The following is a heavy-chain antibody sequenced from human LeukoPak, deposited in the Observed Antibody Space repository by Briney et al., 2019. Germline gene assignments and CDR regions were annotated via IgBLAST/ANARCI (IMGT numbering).Heavy chain of an antibody. J-gene: IGHJ4*02. CDR2: IYYSGSA. D-gene: IGHD3-3*01. CDR3: AGTIYDFWSGYSLFDY. CDR1: GGSINNYY. V-gene: IGHV4-59*08. Sequence: SETLSLTCTVSGGSINNYYWSWIRQPPGKGLEWIGYIYYSGSANYNPSLKSRVTISVDKSKNHFPLKLSSVTAADTAVYYCAGTIYDFWSGYSLFDYWGQGTLVTVSS.